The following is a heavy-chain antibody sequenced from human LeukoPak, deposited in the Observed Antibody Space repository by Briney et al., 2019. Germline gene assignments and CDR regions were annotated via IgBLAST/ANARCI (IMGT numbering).Heavy chain of an antibody. CDR3: ARDYSNYVSPDY. CDR1: GFTFDDYG. D-gene: IGHD4-11*01. V-gene: IGHV3-20*04. Sequence: GGSLRLSCAASGFTFDDYGMSWVRQAPGKGLEWVSGINWNGGSTGCADSVKGRLTISRDNAKNSLYLQMNSLRAEDTALYYCARDYSNYVSPDYWGQGTLVTVSS. CDR2: INWNGGST. J-gene: IGHJ4*02.